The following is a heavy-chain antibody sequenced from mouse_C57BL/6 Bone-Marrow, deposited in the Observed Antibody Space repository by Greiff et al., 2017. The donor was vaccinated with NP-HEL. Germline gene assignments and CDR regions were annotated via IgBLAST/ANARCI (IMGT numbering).Heavy chain of an antibody. V-gene: IGHV1-26*01. D-gene: IGHD2-3*01. CDR1: GYTFTDYY. J-gene: IGHJ3*01. Sequence: EVQLQQSGPELVKPGASVKISCKASGYTFTDYYMNWVKQSHGKSLEWIGDINPNNGGTSYHQQFKGQATLTVDKSSSTAYMELRSLTSEDSAVYYCARHYDGYVGIFAYWGQGTLVTVSA. CDR3: ARHYDGYVGIFAY. CDR2: INPNNGGT.